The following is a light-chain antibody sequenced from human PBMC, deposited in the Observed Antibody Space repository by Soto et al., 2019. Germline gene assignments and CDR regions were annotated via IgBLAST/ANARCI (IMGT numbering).Light chain of an antibody. CDR2: KAS. Sequence: DIQMTQSPSTLSASVGDRVTITCRASQSISYWLAWYQQKPGKAPNLLIYKASSLESGVPSRFSGSGSETEFTLTINSLQPDDFATYYCQQYSNYPLTFGGGTKVEI. CDR3: QQYSNYPLT. J-gene: IGKJ4*01. CDR1: QSISYW. V-gene: IGKV1-5*03.